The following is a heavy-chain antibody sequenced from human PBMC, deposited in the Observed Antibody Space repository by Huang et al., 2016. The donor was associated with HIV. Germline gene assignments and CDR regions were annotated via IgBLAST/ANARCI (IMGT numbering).Heavy chain of an antibody. V-gene: IGHV1-69*10. D-gene: IGHD3-16*01. CDR2: IIPRFGLT. CDR3: AREGQNWLGKPFGALAF. J-gene: IGHJ4*03. Sequence: QAQLVQSGAAVMKPGSSVRVSCKASGVSFSDYAFSWVRRAPGQGLDWMGGIIPRFGLTNYAPRLQGRVTISADKSSNTGYLELTSLRSGDTAVYYCAREGQNWLGKPFGALAFWGQGTEVIVSS. CDR1: GVSFSDYA.